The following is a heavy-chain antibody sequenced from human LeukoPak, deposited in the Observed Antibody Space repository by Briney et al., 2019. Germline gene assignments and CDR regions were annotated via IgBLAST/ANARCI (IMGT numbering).Heavy chain of an antibody. J-gene: IGHJ3*02. CDR2: IYSGGST. V-gene: IGHV3-53*01. D-gene: IGHD2-2*02. Sequence: GGSLRLSCAASGFTVSSNYMSWVRQAPGKGLEWVSVIYSGGSTYYADSVKGRFTISRDNSKNTLYLQMNSLRAEDTAVYYCARDGRGYCSSTSCYKGAFDIWGQGTMVTVSS. CDR1: GFTVSSNY. CDR3: ARDGRGYCSSTSCYKGAFDI.